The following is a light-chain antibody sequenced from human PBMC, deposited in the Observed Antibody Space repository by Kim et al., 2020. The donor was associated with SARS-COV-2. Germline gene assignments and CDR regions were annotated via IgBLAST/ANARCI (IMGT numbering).Light chain of an antibody. J-gene: IGKJ5*01. Sequence: DILMTQSPATLSVSPGERATLSCRASQSVSNKLAWYQQKPGQAPRLLIYDASTRATGIPARFSGSGSGTEFILTVSSLQSEDFAVYYCQQYNNWPPITFGQGTRLEI. CDR1: QSVSNK. V-gene: IGKV3-15*01. CDR2: DAS. CDR3: QQYNNWPPIT.